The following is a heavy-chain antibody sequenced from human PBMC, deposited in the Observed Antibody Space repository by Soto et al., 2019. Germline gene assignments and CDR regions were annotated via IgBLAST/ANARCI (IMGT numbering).Heavy chain of an antibody. Sequence: VASVKVSCKASGYTFTSYDINWVRQATGQGLEWMGWMNPNSGNTGYAQKFQGRVTMTRNTSISTAYMELSSLRSEDTAVYYCARGGEDIVVVPAAMPPYYYYYYMDVWGKGTTVTVSS. CDR1: GYTFTSYD. V-gene: IGHV1-8*01. CDR2: MNPNSGNT. D-gene: IGHD2-2*01. CDR3: ARGGEDIVVVPAAMPPYYYYYYMDV. J-gene: IGHJ6*03.